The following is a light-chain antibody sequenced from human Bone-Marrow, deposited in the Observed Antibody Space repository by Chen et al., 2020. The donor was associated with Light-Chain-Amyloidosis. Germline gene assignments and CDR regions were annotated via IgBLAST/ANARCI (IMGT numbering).Light chain of an antibody. J-gene: IGLJ1*01. CDR2: GNN. V-gene: IGLV1-40*01. Sequence: QSVLTQPPSVSGAPGQRVTISCTGSSSNIGAYYDVHWYQQLPGTAPKLLIYGNNNRPSGVPDRCSGSKSGTSASLAITGLQAEDEADYYCQAYDSSLSGYVFGTGTKVNVL. CDR3: QAYDSSLSGYV. CDR1: SSNIGAYYD.